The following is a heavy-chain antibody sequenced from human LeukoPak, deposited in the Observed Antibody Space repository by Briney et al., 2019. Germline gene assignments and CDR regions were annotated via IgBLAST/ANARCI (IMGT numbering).Heavy chain of an antibody. CDR2: IIPIFGTA. J-gene: IGHJ4*02. D-gene: IGHD2-15*01. CDR1: GGTFSSYA. CDR3: ARTTPDGYCSGGSCYFDY. V-gene: IGHV1-69*13. Sequence: GASVKVSCKASGGTFSSYAISWVRQAPGQGLEWMGGIIPIFGTANYAQKFQSRVTITADESTSTAYMELSSLRSEDTAVYYCARTTPDGYCSGGSCYFDYWGQGTLVTVSS.